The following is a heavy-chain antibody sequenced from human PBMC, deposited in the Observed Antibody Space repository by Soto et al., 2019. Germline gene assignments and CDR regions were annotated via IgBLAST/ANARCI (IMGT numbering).Heavy chain of an antibody. D-gene: IGHD3-9*01. Sequence: QVQLVESGGGVVQPGRSLRLSCAASGFTFSSYGMHWVRQAPGKGLEWVAVISYDGSNKYYADSVKGRFTISRDNSKNTLYLQMNSLRAEDTAVYYCAREALYYDILTGYYRDWYFDLWGRGTLVTVSS. CDR3: AREALYYDILTGYYRDWYFDL. CDR2: ISYDGSNK. J-gene: IGHJ2*01. CDR1: GFTFSSYG. V-gene: IGHV3-30*03.